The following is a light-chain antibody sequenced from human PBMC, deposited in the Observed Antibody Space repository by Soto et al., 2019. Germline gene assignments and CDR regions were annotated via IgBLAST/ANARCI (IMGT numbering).Light chain of an antibody. Sequence: VLTQSPAPLSFSPGERATLSCRASQSVGTYLAWYQQKPGQAPRLLVYDVLNRATAIPDRFSGSGSGTDFTLTISSLEPEDFAVYYCLQRSDWPRTFGQGTRLEVK. CDR1: QSVGTY. CDR2: DVL. J-gene: IGKJ2*01. CDR3: LQRSDWPRT. V-gene: IGKV3-11*01.